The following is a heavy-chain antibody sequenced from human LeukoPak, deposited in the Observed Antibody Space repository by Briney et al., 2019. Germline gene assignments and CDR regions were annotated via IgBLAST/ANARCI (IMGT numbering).Heavy chain of an antibody. D-gene: IGHD3-22*01. V-gene: IGHV3-30*02. CDR1: GFTFSSYG. CDR3: AKLGLYYYDSSGYSSYDAFDI. Sequence: PGGSLRLSCAASGFTFSSYGMHWVRQAPGKGLEWVAFIRYDGSNKYYADSVKGRFTISRDNSKNTLYLQMNSLRAEDTAVYYCAKLGLYYYDSSGYSSYDAFDIWGQGTMVTVSS. CDR2: IRYDGSNK. J-gene: IGHJ3*02.